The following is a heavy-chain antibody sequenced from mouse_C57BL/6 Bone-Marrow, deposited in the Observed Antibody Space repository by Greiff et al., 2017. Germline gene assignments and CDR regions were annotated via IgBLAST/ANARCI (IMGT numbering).Heavy chain of an antibody. CDR1: GYTFTDYY. Sequence: EVQLQQSGPELVKPGASVKISCKASGYTFTDYYMNWVKQSHGKSLEWIGDINPNNGGTSYNQKFKGKATLTVDKSSSTAYMELRSLTSEDSAVYYCARGAIYYYGSILYWYFDVWGTGTTVTVSS. CDR2: INPNNGGT. CDR3: ARGAIYYYGSILYWYFDV. V-gene: IGHV1-26*01. D-gene: IGHD1-1*01. J-gene: IGHJ1*03.